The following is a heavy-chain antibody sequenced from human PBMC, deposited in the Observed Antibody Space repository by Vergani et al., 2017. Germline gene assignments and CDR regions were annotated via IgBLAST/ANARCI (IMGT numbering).Heavy chain of an antibody. V-gene: IGHV4-34*01. Sequence: QVQLQQWGAGLLKPSETLSLTCAVYGGSFSGYYWSWIRQPPGKGLEGIGEINHSGSTNYNPSLKSRVTISVDTSKNQFSLKLSSVTAADTAVYYCARGKARACDYWGQGALVTVSS. CDR3: ARGKARACDY. J-gene: IGHJ4*02. CDR2: INHSGST. CDR1: GGSFSGYY.